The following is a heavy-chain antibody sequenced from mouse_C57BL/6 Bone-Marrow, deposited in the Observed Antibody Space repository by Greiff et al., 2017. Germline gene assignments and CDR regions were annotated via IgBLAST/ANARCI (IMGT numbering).Heavy chain of an antibody. CDR1: GFTFSSYA. D-gene: IGHD2-1*01. V-gene: IGHV5-4*01. J-gene: IGHJ4*01. CDR2: ISDGGSYT. CDR3: ARDRVGRSTMVPYAMDY. Sequence: DVKLQESGGGLVKPGGSLKLSCAASGFTFSSYAMSWVRQTPEKRLEWVATISDGGSYTYYPDNVKGRFTISRDNAKNNLYLQMSHLKSEDTAMYYCARDRVGRSTMVPYAMDYWGQGTSVTVSS.